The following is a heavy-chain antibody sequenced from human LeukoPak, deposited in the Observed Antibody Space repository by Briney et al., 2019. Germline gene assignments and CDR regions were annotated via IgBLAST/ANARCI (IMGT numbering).Heavy chain of an antibody. CDR2: ISGSGGST. CDR3: AKDQHEFWSGYYPPPT. V-gene: IGHV3-23*01. J-gene: IGHJ3*01. Sequence: GGSLRLSCAASGFTFSSNTMSWVCKTPGKGRGWVSPISGSGGSTYYADSVKGRFTISRDNAKNTLYLQMNSLRVEDTAVYYCAKDQHEFWSGYYPPPTWGQGTMVTVSS. CDR1: GFTFSSNT. D-gene: IGHD3-3*01.